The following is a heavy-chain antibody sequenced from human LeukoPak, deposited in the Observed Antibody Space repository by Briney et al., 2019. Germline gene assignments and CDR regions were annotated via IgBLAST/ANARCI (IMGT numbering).Heavy chain of an antibody. J-gene: IGHJ4*02. V-gene: IGHV4-39*07. Sequence: SETLSLTCTVSGGSISSSSYYWGWIRQPPGKGLEWIGTIYYSGSTYYNPSLKSRVTISVDTSKNQFSLKLSSVTAADTAVYYCARGNSSSWPLDYWGQGTLVTVSS. CDR1: GGSISSSSYY. CDR3: ARGNSSSWPLDY. CDR2: IYYSGST. D-gene: IGHD6-13*01.